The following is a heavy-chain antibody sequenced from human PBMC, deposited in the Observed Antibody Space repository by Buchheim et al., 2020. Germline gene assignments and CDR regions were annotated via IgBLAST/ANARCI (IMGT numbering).Heavy chain of an antibody. CDR3: AVEKGTLRYFDWS. J-gene: IGHJ5*02. Sequence: QVQLQESGPGLVRPSQTLSLSCDVSNDSFGSGGYYWSWIRQHPGKGLEWIGYIHHSGSTYHNPSLRSRVTISIDTSKNQFSLKLSSVTAADTAVYYCAVEKGTLRYFDWSWGQGTL. D-gene: IGHD3-9*01. CDR1: NDSFGSGGYY. CDR2: IHHSGST. V-gene: IGHV4-31*11.